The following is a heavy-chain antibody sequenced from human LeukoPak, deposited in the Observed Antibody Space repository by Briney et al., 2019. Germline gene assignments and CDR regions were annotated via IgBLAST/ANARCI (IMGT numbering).Heavy chain of an antibody. CDR3: ATTSIDY. Sequence: PGGSLGLSCAASGFTFNTYWMSWVRQAPGKGLEWVANIKQDGSERYYVDSVKGRFTISRDNAKNSLYLQMNSLRAEDTAVYDCATTSIDYWGQGTLVTVSS. V-gene: IGHV3-7*01. J-gene: IGHJ4*02. CDR2: IKQDGSER. CDR1: GFTFNTYW.